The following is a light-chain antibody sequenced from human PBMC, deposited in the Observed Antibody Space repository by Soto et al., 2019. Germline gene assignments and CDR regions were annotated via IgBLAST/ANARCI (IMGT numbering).Light chain of an antibody. CDR2: AES. CDR3: QQSYSTPYT. J-gene: IGKJ2*01. V-gene: IGKV1-39*01. Sequence: DIQMTQPPSSLSASVGDRVTITCRASQSISSSLNWYQQKPVKAPKLLIYAESSLQSGVRSRFSGSGSGTDFTLTISSLQPEDFATYYGQQSYSTPYTFGQWTKLEIK. CDR1: QSISSS.